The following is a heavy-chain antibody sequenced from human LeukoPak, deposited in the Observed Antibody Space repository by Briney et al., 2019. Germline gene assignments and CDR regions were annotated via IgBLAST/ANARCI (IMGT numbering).Heavy chain of an antibody. CDR2: INPNSGGT. Sequence: ASVKVSCKASGYTFTGYSMHWVRQAPGQGLEWMGWINPNSGGTNYAQKLQGRVTMTTDTSTSTAYMELRSLRSDDTAVYYCARGVGGDYGDYMRYWGQGTLVTVSS. V-gene: IGHV1-2*02. CDR3: ARGVGGDYGDYMRY. D-gene: IGHD4-17*01. CDR1: GYTFTGYS. J-gene: IGHJ4*02.